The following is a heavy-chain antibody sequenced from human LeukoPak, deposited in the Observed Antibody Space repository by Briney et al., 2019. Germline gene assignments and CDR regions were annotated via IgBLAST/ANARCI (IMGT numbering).Heavy chain of an antibody. V-gene: IGHV4-59*01. CDR1: GGSISNYY. CDR2: IYYSGST. D-gene: IGHD5-12*01. J-gene: IGHJ4*02. Sequence: SETLSLTCTVSGGSISNYYWSWLRQPPGKGLEWIGYIYYSGSTNYNPSLKSRVTISVDTSKNQFSLKLRSVTAADTAVYYCARDNNGYGFDYWGPGTLVTVSS. CDR3: ARDNNGYGFDY.